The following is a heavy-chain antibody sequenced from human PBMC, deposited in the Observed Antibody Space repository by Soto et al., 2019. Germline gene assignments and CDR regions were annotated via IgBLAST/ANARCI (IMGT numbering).Heavy chain of an antibody. CDR2: IYYSGST. V-gene: IGHV4-59*01. Sequence: SETLSLTCTVSGGSISSYYWSWIRQPPGKGLEWIGYIYYSGSTNYNPSLKSRVTISEDTSKNQFSLKLSSVTAADTAVYYCAREGGMVYAVFDYWGQGTLVTVSS. D-gene: IGHD2-8*01. J-gene: IGHJ4*02. CDR1: GGSISSYY. CDR3: AREGGMVYAVFDY.